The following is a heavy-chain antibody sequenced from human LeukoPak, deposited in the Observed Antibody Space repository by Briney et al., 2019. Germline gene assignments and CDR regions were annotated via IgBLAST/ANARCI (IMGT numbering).Heavy chain of an antibody. CDR1: GFTFTSYA. CDR2: TSGSGGST. CDR3: AKVVPGGHGFIVGATLYFDY. D-gene: IGHD1-26*01. Sequence: GGSLRLSCAASGFTFTSYAMSWVRQAPGEGLEWVSATSGSGGSTYYADSVKGRFTISRDNSKNTLYLQMNSLRAEDTAVYYCAKVVPGGHGFIVGATLYFDYWGQGTLVTVSS. V-gene: IGHV3-23*01. J-gene: IGHJ4*02.